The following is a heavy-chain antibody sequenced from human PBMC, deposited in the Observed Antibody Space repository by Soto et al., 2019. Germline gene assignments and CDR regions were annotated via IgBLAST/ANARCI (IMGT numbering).Heavy chain of an antibody. V-gene: IGHV1-46*01. Sequence: ASVKVSCKASGGTFSSYTISWVRQAPGQGLEWMGIINPSGGSTSYAQKFQGRVTVTRDTSTSTVYMELSSLRSEDTAVYYCARSPMSYGYTFDYWGQGTLVTVSS. J-gene: IGHJ4*02. CDR3: ARSPMSYGYTFDY. CDR2: INPSGGST. D-gene: IGHD5-18*01. CDR1: GGTFSSYT.